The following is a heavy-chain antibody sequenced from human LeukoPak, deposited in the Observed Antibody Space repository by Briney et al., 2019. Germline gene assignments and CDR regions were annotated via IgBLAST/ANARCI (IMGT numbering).Heavy chain of an antibody. J-gene: IGHJ4*02. Sequence: SETLSLTCTVSGGSISSSSYYWSWIRQPAGKGLEWIGRIYTSGSTNYNPSLKSRVTISVDTSKNQFSLKLSSVTAADTAVYYCARAGIAVFYFDYWGQGTLVTVSS. CDR2: IYTSGST. V-gene: IGHV4-61*02. D-gene: IGHD6-19*01. CDR3: ARAGIAVFYFDY. CDR1: GGSISSSSYY.